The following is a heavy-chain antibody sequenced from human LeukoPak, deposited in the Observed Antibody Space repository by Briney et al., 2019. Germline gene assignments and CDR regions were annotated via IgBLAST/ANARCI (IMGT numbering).Heavy chain of an antibody. CDR3: ASPAAGPYYYYGMDV. CDR1: GFTVSSNY. J-gene: IGHJ6*02. Sequence: GGSLRLSCAASGFTVSSNYMSWVRQAPGKGLEWVSVIYSGGSTYYADSVKGRFTFSRDNSKNTLYLQMNSLRAEDTAVYYCASPAAGPYYYYGMDVWGQGTTVTVSS. CDR2: IYSGGST. V-gene: IGHV3-66*01. D-gene: IGHD6-13*01.